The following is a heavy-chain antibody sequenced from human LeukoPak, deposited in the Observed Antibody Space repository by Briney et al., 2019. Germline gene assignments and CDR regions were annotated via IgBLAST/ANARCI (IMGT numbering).Heavy chain of an antibody. Sequence: SETLSLTCTVSGGSISSYYWSWIRQPPRKGLEWIGYIYYSGSTNYNPSLKSRVTISVDTSKNQFSLKLSSVTAADTAVYYCARDASSWQELWFDPWGQGTLVTVSS. J-gene: IGHJ5*02. V-gene: IGHV4-59*01. CDR3: ARDASSWQELWFDP. D-gene: IGHD6-13*01. CDR2: IYYSGST. CDR1: GGSISSYY.